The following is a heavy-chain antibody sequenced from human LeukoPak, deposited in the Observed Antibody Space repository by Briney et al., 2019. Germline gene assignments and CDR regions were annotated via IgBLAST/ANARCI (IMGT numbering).Heavy chain of an antibody. V-gene: IGHV3-23*01. D-gene: IGHD2-8*01. CDR3: ARDRTRSVGSGLGRALMLVY. CDR2: ISVTGSNI. J-gene: IGHJ4*02. Sequence: GGSLRLSCKASGFSFSGYAFTWVAQAPGKGLEFVSSISVTGSNIYYADSVKGRFTITRDNSKNTLDLQMNGLRSEDTAVYFCARDRTRSVGSGLGRALMLVYWGQGTLVTVSS. CDR1: GFSFSGYA.